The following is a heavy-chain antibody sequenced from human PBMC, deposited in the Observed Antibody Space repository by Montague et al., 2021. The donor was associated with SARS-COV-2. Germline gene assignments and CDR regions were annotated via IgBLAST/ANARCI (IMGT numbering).Heavy chain of an antibody. Sequence: PALVKPTQTLTLTCTFSGFSLSTSGVGVGWIRQPPGKALEWLALIYCDDDKRYSPSLKSRLTITKDASKNQVVLTMTNMDPVDTATYYCAHSRFTMVRGVITYCGMDVWGQGTTVTVSS. CDR2: IYCDDDK. V-gene: IGHV2-5*02. CDR3: AHSRFTMVRGVITYCGMDV. CDR1: GFSLSTSGVG. J-gene: IGHJ6*02. D-gene: IGHD3-10*01.